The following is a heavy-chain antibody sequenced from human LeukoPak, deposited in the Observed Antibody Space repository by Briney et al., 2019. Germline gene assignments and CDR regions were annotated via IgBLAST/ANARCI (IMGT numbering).Heavy chain of an antibody. CDR3: ARVDHRDVVQAAMNDY. Sequence: GGSLRLSCAASGFTFSSYWMSWVRQAPGKGLEWVANIKQDGSEKYYVDSVKGRFTISRDNAKNSLYLQMNSLRAEDTAVYYCARVDHRDVVQAAMNDYWGQGTLVTVSS. CDR2: IKQDGSEK. D-gene: IGHD2-2*01. V-gene: IGHV3-7*01. J-gene: IGHJ4*02. CDR1: GFTFSSYW.